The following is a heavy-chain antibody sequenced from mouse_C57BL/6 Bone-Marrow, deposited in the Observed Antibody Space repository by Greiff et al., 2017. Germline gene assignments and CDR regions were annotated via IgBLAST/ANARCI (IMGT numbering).Heavy chain of an antibody. CDR3: TSDGDY. CDR2: IDPETGGT. Sequence: QVQLQESGAELVRPGASVTLSCKASGYTFTDYEMHWVKQTPVHGLEWIGAIDPETGGTAYNQKFKGKAILTADKSSSTAYMELRSLTSEDSAGYYCTSDGDYWGQGTTLTVSS. CDR1: GYTFTDYE. J-gene: IGHJ2*01. V-gene: IGHV1-15*01.